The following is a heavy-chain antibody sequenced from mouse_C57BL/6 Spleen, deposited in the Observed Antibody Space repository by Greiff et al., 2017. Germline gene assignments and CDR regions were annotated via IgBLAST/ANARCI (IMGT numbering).Heavy chain of an antibody. Sequence: EVQLVESEGGLVQPGSSMKLSCTASGFTFSDYYMAWVRQVPEKGLEWVANINYDGSSTYYLDSLKSRFIISRDNAKNILYLQMSSLKSEDTATYYCAREGYWDFFDYWGQGTTLTVSA. CDR3: AREGYWDFFDY. J-gene: IGHJ2*01. V-gene: IGHV5-16*01. CDR1: GFTFSDYY. D-gene: IGHD3-1*01. CDR2: INYDGSST.